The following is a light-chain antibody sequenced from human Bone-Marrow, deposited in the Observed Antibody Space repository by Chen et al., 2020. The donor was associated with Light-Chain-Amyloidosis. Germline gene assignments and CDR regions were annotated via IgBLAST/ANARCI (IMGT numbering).Light chain of an antibody. CDR3: AAWDGSLRGVV. CDR2: NNN. Sequence: QSVLTQPPSASGTPGQRVLLSCSGISSNIGKNYVYWYQQLPGAAPKLLIYNNNQRPSGVSDRFSGSKSGTSASLAISGLRSEDEADYHCAAWDGSLRGVVFGGGSKLTVL. CDR1: SSNIGKNY. J-gene: IGLJ2*01. V-gene: IGLV1-47*01.